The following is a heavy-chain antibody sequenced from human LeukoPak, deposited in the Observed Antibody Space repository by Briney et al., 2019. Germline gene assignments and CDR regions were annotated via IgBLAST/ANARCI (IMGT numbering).Heavy chain of an antibody. CDR1: GGSISSSSYY. CDR3: ASSKGTMVRGVMPD. CDR2: IYYSGST. D-gene: IGHD3-10*01. V-gene: IGHV4-39*07. J-gene: IGHJ4*02. Sequence: SETLSLTCTVSGGSISSSSYYWGWIRQPPGKGLEWIGSIYYSGSTYYNPSLKSRVTISVDTSKNQFSLKLSPVTAADTAVYYCASSKGTMVRGVMPDWGQGTLVTVSS.